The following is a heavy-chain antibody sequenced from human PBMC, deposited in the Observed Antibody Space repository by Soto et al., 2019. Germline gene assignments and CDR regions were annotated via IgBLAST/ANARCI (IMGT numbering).Heavy chain of an antibody. J-gene: IGHJ3*02. CDR2: INHSGST. Sequence: SETLSLTCAVYGGSFSGYYWSWIRQPPGKGLEWIGEINHSGSTNYNPSLKSRVTISVDTSKNQFSLKLSSVTAADTAVYYCARGLPRPDAFDIWGQGTMVTVSS. V-gene: IGHV4-34*01. CDR3: ARGLPRPDAFDI. CDR1: GGSFSGYY.